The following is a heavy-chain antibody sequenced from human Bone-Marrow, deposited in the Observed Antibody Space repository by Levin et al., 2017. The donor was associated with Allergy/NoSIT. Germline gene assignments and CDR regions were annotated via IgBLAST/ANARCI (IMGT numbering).Heavy chain of an antibody. Sequence: KSGGSLRLSCAASGFTFRDHYMSWIRQAPGKGLEWVSYISSSGNTKFYADFAKGRFTVSRDNAKSSVTLHMNSLKSEDTAVYYCAREGGIAGDIPWGQGTLVTVSS. V-gene: IGHV3-11*01. CDR1: GFTFRDHY. J-gene: IGHJ5*02. CDR3: AREGGIAGDIP. CDR2: ISSSGNTK. D-gene: IGHD2-21*01.